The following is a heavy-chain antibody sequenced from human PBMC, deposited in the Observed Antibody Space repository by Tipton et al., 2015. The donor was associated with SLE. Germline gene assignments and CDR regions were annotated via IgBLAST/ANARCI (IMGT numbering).Heavy chain of an antibody. CDR3: ARSGSSGWFFDL. CDR2: ISDGGGT. Sequence: TLSLTCSVSGGSISSDHWIWIRQPPGKGLEWLGYISDGGGTNYNPSLKSRVTISVDPAKNQFSLRLTSVTAADTAVYYCARSGSSGWFFDLWGRGTLVTVSS. J-gene: IGHJ2*01. CDR1: GGSISSDH. V-gene: IGHV4-59*01.